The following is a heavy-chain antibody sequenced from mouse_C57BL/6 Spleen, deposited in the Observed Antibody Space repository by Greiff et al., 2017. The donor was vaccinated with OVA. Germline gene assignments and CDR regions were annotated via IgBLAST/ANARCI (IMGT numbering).Heavy chain of an antibody. CDR3: AGDGHYYARDY. D-gene: IGHD2-3*01. V-gene: IGHV1-64*01. Sequence: QVQLQQPGAELVKPGASVKLSCKASGYTFTSYWMHWVKQRPGQGLEWIGMIHPNSGSTNYNEKFKSKATLTVDKSSSTAYMQLSSLTSEDSAVYYCAGDGHYYARDYWGQGTSVTVSS. J-gene: IGHJ4*01. CDR1: GYTFTSYW. CDR2: IHPNSGST.